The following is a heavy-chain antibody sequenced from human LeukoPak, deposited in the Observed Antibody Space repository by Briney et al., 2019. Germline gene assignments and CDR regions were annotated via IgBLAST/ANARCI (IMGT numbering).Heavy chain of an antibody. J-gene: IGHJ4*02. CDR2: INPNNGGT. CDR3: ARDERYDSSGYPFDY. Sequence: ASVKVSCKASGYTFTGYFIHWVRQAPGQGREGMGGINPNNGGTKYAQKFQDRVTMTRDTSISTAYMELSRLRSADTAVYYCARDERYDSSGYPFDYWGQGTLVTVSS. CDR1: GYTFTGYF. V-gene: IGHV1-2*02. D-gene: IGHD3-22*01.